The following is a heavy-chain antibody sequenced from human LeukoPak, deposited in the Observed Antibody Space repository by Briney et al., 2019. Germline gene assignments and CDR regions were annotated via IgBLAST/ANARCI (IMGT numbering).Heavy chain of an antibody. J-gene: IGHJ3*02. V-gene: IGHV3-33*01. CDR3: ARIHSLYYYDSSGYGAFDI. CDR1: GFTFSSYG. D-gene: IGHD3-22*01. CDR2: IWNDGSNK. Sequence: GGSLRLSCAASGFTFSSYGMHWVRQAPGKGLEWVAVIWNDGSNKYYADSVKGRFTICRDNSKNTLYLQMNSLRTEDTAVYYCARIHSLYYYDSSGYGAFDIWGQGTMVTVSS.